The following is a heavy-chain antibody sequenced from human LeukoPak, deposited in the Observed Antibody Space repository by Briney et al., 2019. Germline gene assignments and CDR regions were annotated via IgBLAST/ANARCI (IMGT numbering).Heavy chain of an antibody. D-gene: IGHD4-17*01. Sequence: GGSLRLSCAASGFTFSDYYMSWIRQAPGKGLEWVSYISSSGSTIYYADSVKGRFTIPRDNAKNSLYLQMNSLRAEDTAVYYCARDPLYGDYAGWFDPWGQGTLVTVSS. CDR2: ISSSGSTI. V-gene: IGHV3-11*01. J-gene: IGHJ5*02. CDR3: ARDPLYGDYAGWFDP. CDR1: GFTFSDYY.